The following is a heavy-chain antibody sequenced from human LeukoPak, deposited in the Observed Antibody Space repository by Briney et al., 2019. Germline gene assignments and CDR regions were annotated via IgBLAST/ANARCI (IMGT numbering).Heavy chain of an antibody. CDR3: AKLVEPHDYYYYYGMDV. CDR1: GFTFSSYA. CDR2: ISGSGGST. V-gene: IGHV3-23*01. D-gene: IGHD1-14*01. Sequence: PGGSLRLSCAASGFTFSSYAMSWVRQAPGKGLEWVSAISGSGGSTYYADSVKGRFTISRDNSKNALYLQMNSLRAEDTAVYYCAKLVEPHDYYYYYGMDVWGQGTTVTVSS. J-gene: IGHJ6*02.